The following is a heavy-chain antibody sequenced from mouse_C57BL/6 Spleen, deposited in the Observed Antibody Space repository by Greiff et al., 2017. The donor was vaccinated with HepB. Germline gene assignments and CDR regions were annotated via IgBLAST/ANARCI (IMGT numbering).Heavy chain of an antibody. V-gene: IGHV5-4*01. D-gene: IGHD2-3*01. CDR2: ISDGGSYT. Sequence: EVQRVESGGGLVKPGGSLKLSCAASGFTFSSYAMSWVRQTPEKRLEWVATISDGGSYTYYPDNVKGRFTISRDNAKNNLYLQMSHLKSEDTAMYYCAREGTYDGYSAWFAYWGQGTLVTVSA. CDR1: GFTFSSYA. CDR3: AREGTYDGYSAWFAY. J-gene: IGHJ3*01.